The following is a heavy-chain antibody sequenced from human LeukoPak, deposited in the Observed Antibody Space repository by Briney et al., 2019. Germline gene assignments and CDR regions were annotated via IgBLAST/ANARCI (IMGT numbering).Heavy chain of an antibody. CDR2: ISHDGSNS. V-gene: IGHV3-30*18. CDR1: GFTFSSYG. J-gene: IGHJ4*02. Sequence: GGSLRLSCAASGFTFSSYGMHWVRQAPGKGLEWVAVISHDGSNSYYADSVKGRFAISRDNSKNTLYLQMSSLRAEDTAVYYCAKTHYYDSSGVPGDYWGQGTLVTVSS. D-gene: IGHD3-22*01. CDR3: AKTHYYDSSGVPGDY.